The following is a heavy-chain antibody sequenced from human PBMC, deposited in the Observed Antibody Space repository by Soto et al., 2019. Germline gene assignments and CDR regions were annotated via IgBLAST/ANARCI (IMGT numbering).Heavy chain of an antibody. D-gene: IGHD2-2*01. CDR3: ARLVVVPAATHYYYYGIDV. Sequence: ASVKVSCKASGYTFTSYGISWVRQAPGQGLEWMGWISAYNGNTNYAQKLQGRVTMTKDTSTSTAYMELRSLRSDDTAVYYCARLVVVPAATHYYYYGIDVWGQGTTVTVSS. CDR1: GYTFTSYG. CDR2: ISAYNGNT. J-gene: IGHJ6*02. V-gene: IGHV1-18*04.